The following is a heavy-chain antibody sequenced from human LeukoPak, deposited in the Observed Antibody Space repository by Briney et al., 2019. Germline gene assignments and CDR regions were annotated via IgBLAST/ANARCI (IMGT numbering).Heavy chain of an antibody. CDR3: ARCGATVTMFFDY. D-gene: IGHD4-17*01. V-gene: IGHV1-18*01. Sequence: VSVKVSCKASGYTFSIYGITWVRQAPGQGLEWMGFISADNGNTNYAQKFQGRVTMTTDTSTSTAYMELRSLRTDDTAVYYCARCGATVTMFFDYWGQGTLVTVSS. CDR2: ISADNGNT. CDR1: GYTFSIYG. J-gene: IGHJ4*02.